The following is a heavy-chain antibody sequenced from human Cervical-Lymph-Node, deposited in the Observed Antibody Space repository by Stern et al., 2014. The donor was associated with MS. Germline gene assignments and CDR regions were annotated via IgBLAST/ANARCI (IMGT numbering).Heavy chain of an antibody. J-gene: IGHJ4*02. Sequence: VQLVESGAEVKKPGSSVKVSCKASGGTFSSYAISWVRQAPGQGLEWMGGIIPIFGTANYAQKVQGRVTITADESTSTAKIERSSLRSEDTAVYYCARGTSGTVTNMAFDYWGQGTLVTVSS. V-gene: IGHV1-69*01. CDR3: ARGTSGTVTNMAFDY. CDR2: IIPIFGTA. CDR1: GGTFSSYA. D-gene: IGHD4-17*01.